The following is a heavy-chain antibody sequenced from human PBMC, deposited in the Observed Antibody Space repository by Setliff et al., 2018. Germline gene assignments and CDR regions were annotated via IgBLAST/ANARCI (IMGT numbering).Heavy chain of an antibody. V-gene: IGHV1-24*01. J-gene: IGHJ4*02. D-gene: IGHD5-12*01. Sequence: GASVKVSCKASGYTFTSYYMHWVRQAPGQGLEWMGGFDPEDGETIYAQKFQGRVTMTEDTSTDTAYMELSSLRSEDTAVYYCATVDIVATITGGYYFDYWGQGTLVTVSS. CDR3: ATVDIVATITGGYYFDY. CDR2: FDPEDGET. CDR1: GYTFTSYY.